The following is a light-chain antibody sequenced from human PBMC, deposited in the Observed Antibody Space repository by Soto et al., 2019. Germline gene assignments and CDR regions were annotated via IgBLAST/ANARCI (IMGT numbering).Light chain of an antibody. CDR3: QTWGTVV. J-gene: IGLJ2*01. CDR1: SGHSSYA. Sequence: QSVLTQSPSASASLGASVKLTCTLSSGHSSYAIAWHPQQPEKGPRYLMKLNSDGSHSKGDGIPDRFSGSSSGAERYLTSSSLQSEDEADYYSQTWGTVVFGGGTKVTVL. CDR2: LNSDGSH. V-gene: IGLV4-69*01.